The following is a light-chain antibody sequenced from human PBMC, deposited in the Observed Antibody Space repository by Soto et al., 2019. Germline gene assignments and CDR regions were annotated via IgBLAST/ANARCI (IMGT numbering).Light chain of an antibody. CDR3: QQSYSAPLT. Sequence: DIQLTQSPSSLSASVGDRVTISCRASQSISTFLLWYQQKPGEAPKVLIYSASSLQSGAPSRFSGSGSGADFTLTISSLQPVDLATYYCQQSYSAPLTFGGGTKVEIK. CDR2: SAS. V-gene: IGKV1-39*01. J-gene: IGKJ4*01. CDR1: QSISTF.